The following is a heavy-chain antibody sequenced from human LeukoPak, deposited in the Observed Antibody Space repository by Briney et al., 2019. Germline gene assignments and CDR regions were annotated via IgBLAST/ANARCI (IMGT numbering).Heavy chain of an antibody. CDR2: IYYSGST. D-gene: IGHD3-10*01. CDR1: GGSISSYY. V-gene: IGHV4-59*01. J-gene: IGHJ4*02. CDR3: ARSVQGVISFDY. Sequence: PSETLSLTCTVSGGSISSYYWSWIRQPPGKGLEWIGYIYYSGSTNYNPSLKSRVTISVDTSKNQFSLKLSSVTAADTAVYYCARSVQGVISFDYWGQGTLVTVSS.